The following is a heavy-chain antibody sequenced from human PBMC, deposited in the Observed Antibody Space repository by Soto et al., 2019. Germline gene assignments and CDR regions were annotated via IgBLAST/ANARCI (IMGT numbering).Heavy chain of an antibody. J-gene: IGHJ4*02. CDR2: VYGDDDK. V-gene: IGHV2-5*02. Sequence: QITLQESGPTLVKPTQTLTLTCTFSGFSLTTSALAVGWIRQPPGKALEWLAIVYGDDDKFYSPSLRSRLTIIKDNPKNQVVLLLPDMALGDPGTYSXXRRTDPYYFDYGGQGPLVPVSS. CDR3: XRRTDPYYFDY. CDR1: GFSLTTSALA.